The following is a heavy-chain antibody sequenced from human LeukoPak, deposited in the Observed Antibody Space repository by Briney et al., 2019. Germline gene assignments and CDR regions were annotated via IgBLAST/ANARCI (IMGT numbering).Heavy chain of an antibody. V-gene: IGHV1-69*13. CDR3: ARESHRKYQLLVLGGDAFDI. Sequence: SVKVSCKASGYTFTSYGISWVRQAPGQGLEWMGGIIPIFGTANYAQKFQGRVTITADESTSTAYMELSSLRSEDTAVYYCARESHRKYQLLVLGGDAFDIWGQGTMVTVSS. CDR1: GYTFTSYG. CDR2: IIPIFGTA. D-gene: IGHD2-2*01. J-gene: IGHJ3*02.